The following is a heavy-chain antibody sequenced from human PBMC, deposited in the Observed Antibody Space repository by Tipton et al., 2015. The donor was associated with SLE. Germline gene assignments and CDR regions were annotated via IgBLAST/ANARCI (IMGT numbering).Heavy chain of an antibody. CDR3: ARHRGSGWVLDAFDI. J-gene: IGHJ3*02. D-gene: IGHD6-19*01. CDR2: IYYSGST. V-gene: IGHV4-59*08. Sequence: TLSLTCTVSGGSISSYYWSWIRQPPGKGLEWIGYIYYSGSTNYNPSLKSRVTISVDTSKNQFSLKLSSVTAADTAVYYCARHRGSGWVLDAFDIWGQGTMVTVPS. CDR1: GGSISSYY.